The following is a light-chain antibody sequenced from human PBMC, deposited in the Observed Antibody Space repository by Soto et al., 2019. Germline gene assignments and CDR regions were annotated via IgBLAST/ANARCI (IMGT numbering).Light chain of an antibody. CDR2: EVS. CDR1: SSDVGGYNY. V-gene: IGLV2-14*01. Sequence: QSALTQPASVSGSPGQSITISCTGTSSDVGGYNYVSWYQQYPGKAPKLMIYEVSNRPSGVSNRFSGSKSGNTASLTISGLHAEDEHDYYCSSYTSSILVFGGGTKLTVL. CDR3: SSYTSSILV. J-gene: IGLJ3*02.